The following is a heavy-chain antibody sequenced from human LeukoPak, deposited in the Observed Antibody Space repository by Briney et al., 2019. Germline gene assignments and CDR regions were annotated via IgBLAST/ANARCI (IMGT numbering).Heavy chain of an antibody. J-gene: IGHJ6*02. Sequence: SGTLSLTCAVSGGSISSSNWWSWVRQPPGKGLEWIGEIYHSGSTNYNPSLKSRVTISVDKSKNQFSLKLSSVTAADTAVYYCAKGRPPRWYCSSTSCCWDYYYYGMDVWGQGTTVTVSS. CDR2: IYHSGST. CDR3: AKGRPPRWYCSSTSCCWDYYYYGMDV. D-gene: IGHD2-2*01. V-gene: IGHV4-4*02. CDR1: GGSISSSNW.